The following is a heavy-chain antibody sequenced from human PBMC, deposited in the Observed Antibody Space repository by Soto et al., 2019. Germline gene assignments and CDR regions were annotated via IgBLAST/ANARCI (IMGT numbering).Heavy chain of an antibody. CDR1: GGSISSSSYY. CDR3: ATTYAYYFYSGTDV. V-gene: IGHV4-39*01. CDR2: IYYSGST. Sequence: PSETLSLTCTVSGGSISSSSYYWGWIRQPPGKGLEWIGSIYYSGSTYYNPSLKSRVTISVDTSKNQFSLKLSSVTAADTAVYYCATTYAYYFYSGTDVWGQGTTVIVS. J-gene: IGHJ6*02. D-gene: IGHD4-17*01.